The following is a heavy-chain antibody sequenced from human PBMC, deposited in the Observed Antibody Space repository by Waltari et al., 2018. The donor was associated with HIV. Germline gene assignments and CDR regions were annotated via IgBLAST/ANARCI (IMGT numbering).Heavy chain of an antibody. J-gene: IGHJ4*02. Sequence: YIYYSGSTYYNPSLKSRVTISVDTSKNQFSLKLSSVTAADTAVYYCARENPTDYDSSGSYFDYWGQGTLVTVSS. CDR2: IYYSGST. V-gene: IGHV4-31*02. D-gene: IGHD3-22*01. CDR3: ARENPTDYDSSGSYFDY.